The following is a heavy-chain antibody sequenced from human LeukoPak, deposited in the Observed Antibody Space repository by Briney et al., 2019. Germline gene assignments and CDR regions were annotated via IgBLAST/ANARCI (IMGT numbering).Heavy chain of an antibody. V-gene: IGHV3-23*01. J-gene: IGHJ4*02. D-gene: IGHD6-13*01. CDR2: ISGSGGSS. Sequence: GGSLRLSCAASRFTFNSYWMSWVRQAPGKGLEWVSAISGSGGSSYYADSVKGRFTISRDNSKNTLYLQMNSLRAEDTAVYYCAKTGTPWYYFDYWGQGTLVTVSS. CDR3: AKTGTPWYYFDY. CDR1: RFTFNSYW.